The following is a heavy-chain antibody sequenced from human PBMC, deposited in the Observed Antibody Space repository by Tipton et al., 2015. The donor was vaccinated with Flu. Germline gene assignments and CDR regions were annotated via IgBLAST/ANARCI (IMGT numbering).Heavy chain of an antibody. CDR3: ARDGSYGDTARRFDY. CDR2: IYTSGST. V-gene: IGHV4-4*07. Sequence: LRLSCTVSGGSISSYYWSWIRQPAGKGLEWIGRIYTSGSTNYNPSLKSRVTMSVDTSKNQFSLKLSSLTAADTAVYYCARDGSYGDTARRFDYWGQGTLVTVSS. D-gene: IGHD4-17*01. CDR1: GGSISSYY. J-gene: IGHJ4*02.